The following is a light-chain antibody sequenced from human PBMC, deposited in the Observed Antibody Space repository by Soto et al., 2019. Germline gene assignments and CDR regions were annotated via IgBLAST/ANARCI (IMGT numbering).Light chain of an antibody. Sequence: QSVLTQPASVSGSPGQSITISCTGTSSDVGTYNYVSWYQQHPGKAPKLMIYDVSNRPSGVSDRFSGSKSGNTASLTISGLQDEDEADYYCSSYTGSSTSVVFGGGTKLTVL. V-gene: IGLV2-14*01. CDR2: DVS. CDR3: SSYTGSSTSVV. CDR1: SSDVGTYNY. J-gene: IGLJ2*01.